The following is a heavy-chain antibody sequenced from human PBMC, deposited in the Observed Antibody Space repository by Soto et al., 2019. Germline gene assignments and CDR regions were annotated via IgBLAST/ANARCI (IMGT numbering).Heavy chain of an antibody. D-gene: IGHD5-12*01. Sequence: GASVKVSCTASGYTFTGYYMHWVRQAPGQGLEWMGWINPNSGGTNYADSVKGRFTISRDNSKNTLYLQMNSLRAEDTAVYYCAKDNPTTAFWGQGTLVTVSS. J-gene: IGHJ4*02. CDR1: GYTFTGYY. CDR3: AKDNPTTAF. CDR2: INPNSGGT. V-gene: IGHV1-2*02.